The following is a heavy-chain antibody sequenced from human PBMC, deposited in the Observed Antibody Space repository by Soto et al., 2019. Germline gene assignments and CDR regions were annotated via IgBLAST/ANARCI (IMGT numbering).Heavy chain of an antibody. D-gene: IGHD1-1*01. J-gene: IGHJ4*02. Sequence: ASVKVSCKASGGTFSSYAISWVRQAPGQGLEWMGGIIPIFGTANYAQKFQGRVTITADESTSTAYMELSSLRSEDTAVYYCARGLIDDLADYFDYWGQGTLVTVSS. CDR2: IIPIFGTA. V-gene: IGHV1-69*13. CDR1: GGTFSSYA. CDR3: ARGLIDDLADYFDY.